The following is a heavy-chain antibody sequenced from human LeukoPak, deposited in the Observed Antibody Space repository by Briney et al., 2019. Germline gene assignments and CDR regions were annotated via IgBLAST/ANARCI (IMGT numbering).Heavy chain of an antibody. D-gene: IGHD3-3*01. V-gene: IGHV1-18*01. CDR1: GYTFTSYG. CDR2: ISAYNGNT. Sequence: ASVKVSCKASGYTFTSYGISWVRQAPGQGLEWMGWISAYNGNTNYAQKLQGRVTMTTDTSTSTAYMELRSLRSDDTAAYYCAREAYDFWSGYWPVDYWGQGTLVTVSS. CDR3: AREAYDFWSGYWPVDY. J-gene: IGHJ4*02.